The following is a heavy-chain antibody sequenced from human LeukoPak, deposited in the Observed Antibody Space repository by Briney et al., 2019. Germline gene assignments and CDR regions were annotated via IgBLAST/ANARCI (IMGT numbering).Heavy chain of an antibody. Sequence: SETLSLTCTVSGGSISSNSWSWIRQPPGKRREWIGYLYDSGSISYSPSLERPVTISEDTSKNQFSLKLTSVTAAITAVYYCVRGGWLPTSGFDYWGQGTLVTVSS. CDR3: VRGGWLPTSGFDY. CDR2: LYDSGSI. D-gene: IGHD5-24*01. J-gene: IGHJ4*02. V-gene: IGHV4-59*01. CDR1: GGSISSNS.